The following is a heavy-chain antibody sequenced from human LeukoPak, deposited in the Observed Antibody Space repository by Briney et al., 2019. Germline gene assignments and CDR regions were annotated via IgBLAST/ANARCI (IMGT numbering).Heavy chain of an antibody. V-gene: IGHV3-23*01. CDR3: ARYGDSSVYYSADAFDI. J-gene: IGHJ3*02. CDR1: GFTFRSYA. Sequence: GGSLRLSCAASGFTFRSYAMNWVRQAPGKGLEWVSTISGSGGITDYADSVKGRFTVSRDNSKNTLYMQMNSLRAEDTAVYYCARYGDSSVYYSADAFDIWGQGTMVTVSS. CDR2: ISGSGGIT. D-gene: IGHD3-22*01.